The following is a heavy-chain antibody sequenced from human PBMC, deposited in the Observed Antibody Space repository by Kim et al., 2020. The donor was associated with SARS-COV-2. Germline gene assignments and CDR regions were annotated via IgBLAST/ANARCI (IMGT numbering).Heavy chain of an antibody. CDR3: ARALTWVAFIDY. Sequence: SQTLSLTCAISGDSVSSNSAAWHWIRQSPSRGLEWLGRTYYRSKWSNDYAESVKGRISINPDTSKNQFSLQLNSVTPEDTAVYYCARALTWVAFIDYWGQGTLVTVSS. V-gene: IGHV6-1*01. J-gene: IGHJ4*02. CDR1: GDSVSSNSAA. CDR2: TYYRSKWSN.